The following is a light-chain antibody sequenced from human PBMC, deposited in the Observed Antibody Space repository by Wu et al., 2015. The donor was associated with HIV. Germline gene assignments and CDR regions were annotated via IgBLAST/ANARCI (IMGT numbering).Light chain of an antibody. J-gene: IGKJ2*01. Sequence: LSLSSRGNEPPSPAGPVRSWRQLLAWYQQRPGQAPRLLIYGASTRATGVPDRFTASGSGTDFTLIINRLEPEDFAVYYCQQYGSAPFTFGQGTK. CDR2: GAS. CDR1: RSWRQL. CDR3: QQYGSAPFT. V-gene: IGKV3-20*01.